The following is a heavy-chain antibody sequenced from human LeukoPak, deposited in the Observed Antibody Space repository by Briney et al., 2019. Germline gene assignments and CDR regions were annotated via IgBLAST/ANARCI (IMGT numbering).Heavy chain of an antibody. V-gene: IGHV3-21*01. CDR1: GFTVSSNY. J-gene: IGHJ6*03. D-gene: IGHD1-26*01. Sequence: GGSLRLSCAASGFTVSSNYMSWVRQAPGQRLEWVSSITSGSSYIYYADSVKGRFTISRDNAKSSLYLQMDSLRAEDTAVYYCARDPYSGNYGAYYYYYMDVWGKGTTVTISS. CDR2: ITSGSSYI. CDR3: ARDPYSGNYGAYYYYYMDV.